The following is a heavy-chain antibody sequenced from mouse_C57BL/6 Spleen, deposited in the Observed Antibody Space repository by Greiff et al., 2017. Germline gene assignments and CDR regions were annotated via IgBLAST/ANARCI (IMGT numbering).Heavy chain of an antibody. J-gene: IGHJ2*01. D-gene: IGHD1-1*01. Sequence: QVQLQQSGAELVRPGASVTLSCKASGYTFTDYEMHWVKQTPVHGLEWIGAIDPETGGTAYNQKFKGKAILTADKSSSTAYMELRSLTSEDSAVYDSTKEGNYYGSRYFDYWGQGTTLTVSS. V-gene: IGHV1-15*01. CDR2: IDPETGGT. CDR1: GYTFTDYE. CDR3: TKEGNYYGSRYFDY.